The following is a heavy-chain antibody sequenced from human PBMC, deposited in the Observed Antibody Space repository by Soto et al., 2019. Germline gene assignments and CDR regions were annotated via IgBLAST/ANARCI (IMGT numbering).Heavy chain of an antibody. D-gene: IGHD6-19*01. J-gene: IGHJ5*02. CDR1: GGSISSSSYY. CDR2: IYYSGST. V-gene: IGHV4-39*01. CDR3: ERAVAGISSSNWFDP. Sequence: TSEILSLTCTVSGGSISSSSYYWGWIRQPPGKGLEWIGSIYYSGSTYYNPSLKSRVTISVDTSKNQFSLKLSSVTAADTAVYYCERAVAGISSSNWFDPWGQGTLVTVSS.